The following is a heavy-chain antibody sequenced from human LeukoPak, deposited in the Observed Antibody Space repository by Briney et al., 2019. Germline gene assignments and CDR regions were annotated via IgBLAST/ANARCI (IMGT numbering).Heavy chain of an antibody. CDR2: IKPDGSEK. Sequence: GGSLRLSCAASGFTFSSYGMHWVRQAPEKGPEWVAHIKPDGSEKYYVDSVKGRFIISRDDARNSLSLQMNSLRAEDTAVYYCAGSFGDVKMFWGQGTLVTVSS. CDR1: GFTFSSYG. J-gene: IGHJ4*01. D-gene: IGHD3-10*01. V-gene: IGHV3-7*01. CDR3: AGSFGDVKMF.